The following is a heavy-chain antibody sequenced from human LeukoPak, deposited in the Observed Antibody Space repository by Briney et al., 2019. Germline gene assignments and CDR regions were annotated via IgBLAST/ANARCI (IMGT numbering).Heavy chain of an antibody. CDR2: ISAYNGNT. J-gene: IGHJ5*02. Sequence: ASVKVSCKASGYTFTSYGISWVRQAPGQGLEWMGWISAYNGNTNYAQKLQGRVTMTTDTSTSTAYMELRSLRSDDTAVYYCARDLIVGATKGGWFDPWGKGTLVTVSS. CDR1: GYTFTSYG. V-gene: IGHV1-18*01. CDR3: ARDLIVGATKGGWFDP. D-gene: IGHD1-26*01.